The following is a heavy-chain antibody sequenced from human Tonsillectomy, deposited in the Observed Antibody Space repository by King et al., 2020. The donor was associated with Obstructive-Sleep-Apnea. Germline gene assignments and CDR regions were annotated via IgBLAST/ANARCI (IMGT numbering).Heavy chain of an antibody. CDR1: GYSFTTYW. J-gene: IGHJ3*02. CDR3: ARHGPSFARTTLVTSAFDI. V-gene: IGHV5-51*01. CDR2: IYPDDSDT. Sequence: VQLVESGAEVKKPGESLKISCKGSGYSFTTYWIGWVRQIPGKGLEWVGIIYPDDSDTRYSPAFQGQVTLYAHKSISTAYLQWSSLKASDTAMDYCARHGPSFARTTLVTSAFDIWGQGTMVTVSS. D-gene: IGHD5-18*01.